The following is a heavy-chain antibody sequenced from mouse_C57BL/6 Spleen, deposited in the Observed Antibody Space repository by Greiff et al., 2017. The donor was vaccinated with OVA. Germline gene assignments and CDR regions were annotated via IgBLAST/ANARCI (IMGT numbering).Heavy chain of an antibody. CDR3: ASGKRERCWYFDV. Sequence: QVQLQQPGAELVKPGASVKLSCKASGYTFTSYWMHWVKQRPGQGLEWIGMIHPNSGSTNYNEKFKSKATLTVDKSSSTAYMQLSSLTSEDSAVYYGASGKRERCWYFDVWGTGTTVTVSS. J-gene: IGHJ1*03. CDR2: IHPNSGST. CDR1: GYTFTSYW. D-gene: IGHD2-1*01. V-gene: IGHV1-64*01.